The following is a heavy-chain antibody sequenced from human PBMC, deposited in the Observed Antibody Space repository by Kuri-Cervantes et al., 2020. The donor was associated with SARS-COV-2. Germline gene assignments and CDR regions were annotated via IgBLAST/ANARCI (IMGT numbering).Heavy chain of an antibody. CDR2: ISAYNGNT. D-gene: IGHD1-26*01. CDR1: GYTFTSYG. V-gene: IGHV1-18*01. Sequence: ASVKVSCKASGYTFTSYGISWVRQAPGRGLEWMGWISAYNGNTNYAQRLQGRVTMTTDTSTSTAYMELRSLRSEDTAVYYCARGTYSGSYVDAFDIWGQGTMVTVSS. J-gene: IGHJ3*02. CDR3: ARGTYSGSYVDAFDI.